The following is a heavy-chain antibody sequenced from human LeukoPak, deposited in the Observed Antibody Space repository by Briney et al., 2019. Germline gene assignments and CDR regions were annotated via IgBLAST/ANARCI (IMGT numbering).Heavy chain of an antibody. V-gene: IGHV1-2*02. J-gene: IGHJ3*02. Sequence: ASVKVSCKASGYTFTGYYMHWVRQAPGQGLEWMGWINPNSGGTNYAQKFQGRVTMTRDTSISTAYMELSRLRSDDTAVYYCARGMRYFDWLLRIDAFDIWGQGTMVTVSS. CDR3: ARGMRYFDWLLRIDAFDI. D-gene: IGHD3-9*01. CDR1: GYTFTGYY. CDR2: INPNSGGT.